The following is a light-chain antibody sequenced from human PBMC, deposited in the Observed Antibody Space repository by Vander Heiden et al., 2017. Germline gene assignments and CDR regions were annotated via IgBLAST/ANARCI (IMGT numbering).Light chain of an antibody. CDR3: QSYDSSLSGYV. J-gene: IGLJ1*01. CDR1: SSNIGADYD. CDR2: GNT. Sequence: QSVLTPPPSVSGAPGQRVTISCTGSSSNIGADYDVHWYQQLPGTAPKLLIYGNTNRPSGVPDRFSGSKSGTSASLAITGLQADDEADYYCQSYDSSLSGYVFGTGTKVTVL. V-gene: IGLV1-40*01.